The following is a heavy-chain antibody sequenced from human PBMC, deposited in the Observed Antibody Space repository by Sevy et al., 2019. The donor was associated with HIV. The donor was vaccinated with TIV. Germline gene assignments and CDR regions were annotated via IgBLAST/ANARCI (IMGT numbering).Heavy chain of an antibody. D-gene: IGHD3-22*01. CDR3: ATTKDYYDSSGYPFDD. CDR1: GSTLTKLS. Sequence: ASVKVSCKVSGSTLTKLSMHWVRQAPGKGLEWMATFDPEDDETIYAQKFQGRVTMTEDTSTDTAYMELSSLRSEDTAVYYCATTKDYYDSSGYPFDDWSQGTLVTVSS. CDR2: FDPEDDET. J-gene: IGHJ4*02. V-gene: IGHV1-24*01.